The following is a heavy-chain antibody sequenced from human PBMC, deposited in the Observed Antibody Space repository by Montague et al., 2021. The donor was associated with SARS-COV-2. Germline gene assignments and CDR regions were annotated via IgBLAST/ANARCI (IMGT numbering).Heavy chain of an antibody. V-gene: IGHV4-34*01. CDR1: GGSSSGNY. J-gene: IGHJ6*02. CDR3: ARGLPVTTLFYYFGMDV. D-gene: IGHD4-11*01. CDR2: INHYGST. Sequence: SETLSLTCAVYGGSSSGNYWSWIRQPPGKGLEWIGEINHYGSTNXNPSLKSRVTMSVDTSKNQFSLKLSSVTAADTAVYYCARGLPVTTLFYYFGMDVWGQGTTVTVSS.